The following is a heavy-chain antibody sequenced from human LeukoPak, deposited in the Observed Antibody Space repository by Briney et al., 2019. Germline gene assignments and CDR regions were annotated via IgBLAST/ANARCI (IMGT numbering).Heavy chain of an antibody. CDR3: ARGRPYYYDSSGFKLFDY. CDR2: INHSGST. J-gene: IGHJ4*02. CDR1: GGSFSGYY. D-gene: IGHD3-22*01. V-gene: IGHV4-34*01. Sequence: SETLSLTCAVYGGSFSGYYWSWIRQPPGKGLEWIGEINHSGSTNYNPSLKSRVTISVDTSKNQFSLKLSSVTAADTAVYYCARGRPYYYDSSGFKLFDYWGQGTLVTVSS.